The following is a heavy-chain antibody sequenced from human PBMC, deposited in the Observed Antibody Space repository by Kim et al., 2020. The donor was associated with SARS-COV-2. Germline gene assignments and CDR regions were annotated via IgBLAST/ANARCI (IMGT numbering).Heavy chain of an antibody. Sequence: SETLSLTCTVSGGSISSYYWSWIRQPPGKGLEWIGYIYYSGSTNYNPSLKSRVTISVDTSKNQFSLKLSSVTAADTAVYYCARDMVLRYFDWLSPPGAF. CDR1: GGSISSYY. CDR3: ARDMVLRYFDWLSPPGAF. D-gene: IGHD3-9*01. CDR2: IYYSGST. J-gene: IGHJ3*01. V-gene: IGHV4-59*01.